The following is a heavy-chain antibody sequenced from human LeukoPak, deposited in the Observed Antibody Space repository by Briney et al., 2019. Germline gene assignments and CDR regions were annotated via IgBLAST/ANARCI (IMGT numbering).Heavy chain of an antibody. D-gene: IGHD3-16*02. V-gene: IGHV3-74*01. CDR2: ITNDGSST. CDR1: GLTFSSHW. Sequence: PGGSLRLSCAASGLTFSSHWMHWVRQAPGKGLVWVSRITNDGSSTTYADSVKGRFTISRDNAKNSLYLQMNSLRAEDTAVYYCARDYRGSYGYNWFDPWGQGTLVTVSS. CDR3: ARDYRGSYGYNWFDP. J-gene: IGHJ5*02.